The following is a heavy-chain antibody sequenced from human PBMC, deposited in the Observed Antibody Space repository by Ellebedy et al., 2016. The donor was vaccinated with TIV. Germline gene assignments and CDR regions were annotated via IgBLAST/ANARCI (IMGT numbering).Heavy chain of an antibody. Sequence: GESPKISCAASGFTFSSYAMSWVRQAPGKGLEGVAGINGGGVVIAYADSVKGRFTISRDNSKNTLDLQMNSLRAEDTAVYYCASSRYHYYVGNTIFVYWGQGTLVIVSS. CDR1: GFTFSSYA. V-gene: IGHV3-23*01. D-gene: IGHD3-10*01. CDR2: INGGGVVI. J-gene: IGHJ4*02. CDR3: ASSRYHYYVGNTIFVY.